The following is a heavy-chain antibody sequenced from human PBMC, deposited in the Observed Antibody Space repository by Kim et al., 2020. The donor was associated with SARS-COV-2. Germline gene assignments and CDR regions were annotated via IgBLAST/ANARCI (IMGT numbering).Heavy chain of an antibody. CDR3: ARDMETVALDY. J-gene: IGHJ4*02. D-gene: IGHD5-12*01. Sequence: SETLSLTCTVSGGSISSSSYYWGWIRQPPGKGLEWIGSIYYSGSTYYNPSLKSRVTISVDTSKNQFSLKLSSVTAADTAVYYCARDMETVALDYWGQGTLVTVSS. CDR2: IYYSGST. V-gene: IGHV4-39*07. CDR1: GGSISSSSYY.